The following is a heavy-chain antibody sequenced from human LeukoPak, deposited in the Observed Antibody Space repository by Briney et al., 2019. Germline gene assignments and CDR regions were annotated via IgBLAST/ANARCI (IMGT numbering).Heavy chain of an antibody. Sequence: SETLSLTCTVSGGSISSGDYYWSWIRQSPGKRLEWIGFVYNGGSTNYNPSLKSRVTMSVDTSKNQFSLKMSYVTAADTAMYYCARERSGSYYRWYFDLWGRGTLVTVSS. CDR2: VYNGGST. CDR1: GGSISSGDYY. V-gene: IGHV4-61*08. D-gene: IGHD1-26*01. CDR3: ARERSGSYYRWYFDL. J-gene: IGHJ2*01.